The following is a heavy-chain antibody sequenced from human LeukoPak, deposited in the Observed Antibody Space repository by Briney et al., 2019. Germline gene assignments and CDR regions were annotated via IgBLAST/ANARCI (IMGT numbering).Heavy chain of an antibody. V-gene: IGHV3-74*01. CDR1: GFTFSTFW. D-gene: IGHD6-13*01. J-gene: IGHJ6*03. CDR3: ARSEYSSTWYGDYYYYYMDV. CDR2: INTDGSSA. Sequence: GGSLRLSCAASGFTFSTFWMHWVRHAPGKGLVWVSRINTDGSSAIYADSVKGRFTISSDNAKNTLYLQMNSLRAEDTAVYYCARSEYSSTWYGDYYYYYMDVWGKGTTVTVSS.